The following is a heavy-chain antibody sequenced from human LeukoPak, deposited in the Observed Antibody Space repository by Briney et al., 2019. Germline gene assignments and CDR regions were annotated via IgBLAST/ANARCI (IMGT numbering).Heavy chain of an antibody. D-gene: IGHD3-10*01. CDR2: INSSGST. J-gene: IGHJ4*02. CDR1: SGDSMSNYY. Sequence: SETLSLTCTVSSGDSMSNYYWTWIRQSPGKGLEWIGYIAYINSSGSTIFNPSLKSRVTMSVDTSKNQFSLKLSSVTAADTAVYYCAREYYYGSGSYYDFWGQGTLVTVSS. CDR3: AREYYYGSGSYYDF. V-gene: IGHV4-59*01.